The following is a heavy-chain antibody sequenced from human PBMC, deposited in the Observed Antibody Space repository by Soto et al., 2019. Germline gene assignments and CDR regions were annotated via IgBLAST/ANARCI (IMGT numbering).Heavy chain of an antibody. J-gene: IGHJ5*02. CDR2: IYYSGST. CDR1: GGSISSGDYY. V-gene: IGHV4-30-4*01. CDR3: ARDRGGYRDTGALDP. Sequence: SETLSLTCTVSGGSISSGDYYWCWIRQPPGKGLEWIGYIYYSGSTYYNPSLKSRVSISVDTSKNQFSLRLSSVTAADTAVYYCARDRGGYRDTGALDPWGQGTLVTVSS. D-gene: IGHD3-16*02.